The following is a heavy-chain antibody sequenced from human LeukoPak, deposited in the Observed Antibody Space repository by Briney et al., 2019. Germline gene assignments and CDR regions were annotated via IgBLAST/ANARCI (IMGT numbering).Heavy chain of an antibody. D-gene: IGHD5-18*01. V-gene: IGHV1-46*01. CDR2: INPSGGST. CDR3: ARDLVPDTAMVTVGVGY. Sequence: GASVKVSCKASGYTFTSYGISWVRQAPGQGLEWMGIINPSGGSTSYAQKFQGRVTMTRDTSTSTVYMELSSLRSEDTAVYYCARDLVPDTAMVTVGVGYWGQGTLVTVSS. J-gene: IGHJ4*02. CDR1: GYTFTSYG.